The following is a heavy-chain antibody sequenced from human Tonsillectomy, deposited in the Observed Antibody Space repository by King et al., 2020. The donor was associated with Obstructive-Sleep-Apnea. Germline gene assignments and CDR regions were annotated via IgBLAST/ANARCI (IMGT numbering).Heavy chain of an antibody. D-gene: IGHD1-26*01. CDR2: IYSSGTT. Sequence: QLQESGPGLVKPSETLSLTCTVSGDSISGYYWSWIRQPPGKGIEWIAYIYSSGTTNYNPSLKSRVSISVDTSKNLFSLKLNSVTAADTAVYYCARQANSYLTLGWFDPWGQGTLVTVSS. V-gene: IGHV4-59*01. J-gene: IGHJ5*02. CDR3: ARQANSYLTLGWFDP. CDR1: GDSISGYY.